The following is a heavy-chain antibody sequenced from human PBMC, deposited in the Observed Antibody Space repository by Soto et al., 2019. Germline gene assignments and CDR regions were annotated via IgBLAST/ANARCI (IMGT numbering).Heavy chain of an antibody. V-gene: IGHV2-5*02. Sequence: VSGPTLVNPTQTLTLTCTFSGFSLSTSGVGVGWIRQPPGKALEWLALIYWDDDKRYSPSLKSRLTITKDTSKNQVVLTMTNMDTVDTATYYCAHRSAAAALVGIRLFDYWGQGAPVPVSP. CDR1: GFSLSTSGVG. CDR3: AHRSAAAALVGIRLFDY. J-gene: IGHJ4*02. D-gene: IGHD6-13*01. CDR2: IYWDDDK.